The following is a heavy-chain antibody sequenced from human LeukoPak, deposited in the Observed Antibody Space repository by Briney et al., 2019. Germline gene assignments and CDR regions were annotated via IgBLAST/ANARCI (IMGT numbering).Heavy chain of an antibody. CDR3: ARPRGYDILAGGFDF. Sequence: GGSLRLSCAASGFTFSSYAMSWVRQAPGKGLERVSAISGSGGSTYYADSVKGRFTISRDNSKNTAYLQMNSLRAEDTAVYYCARPRGYDILAGGFDFWGQGTLVTVSS. D-gene: IGHD3-9*01. CDR2: ISGSGGST. V-gene: IGHV3-23*01. CDR1: GFTFSSYA. J-gene: IGHJ4*02.